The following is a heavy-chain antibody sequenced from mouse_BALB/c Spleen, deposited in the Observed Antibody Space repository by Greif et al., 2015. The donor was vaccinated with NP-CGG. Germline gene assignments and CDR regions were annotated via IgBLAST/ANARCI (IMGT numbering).Heavy chain of an antibody. CDR1: GFTFSSYG. CDR2: ISGGGSYT. Sequence: EVKLEESGGGLVKPGGSLKLSCAASGFTFSSYGMSWVRQTPEKRLEWVATISGGGSYTYYPDSVKGRFTISRDNAKNNLYLQMSSLRSEDTALYYCARHADYDVEYAMDYWGQGTSVTVSS. CDR3: ARHADYDVEYAMDY. V-gene: IGHV5-9-2*01. J-gene: IGHJ4*01. D-gene: IGHD2-4*01.